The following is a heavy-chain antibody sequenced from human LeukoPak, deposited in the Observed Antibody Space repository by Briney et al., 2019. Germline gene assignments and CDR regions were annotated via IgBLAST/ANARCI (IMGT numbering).Heavy chain of an antibody. CDR2: ISSSSSYI. J-gene: IGHJ4*02. CDR3: ASGNRWELTDY. D-gene: IGHD1-26*01. CDR1: GFTFSSYS. Sequence: GGSLRLSCAASGFTFSSYSMTWVRQASGKGLEWVSSISSSSSYIYYADSVKGRFTISRDNAKNSLYLQMNSLRAEDTAVYYCASGNRWELTDYWGQGTLVTVSS. V-gene: IGHV3-21*01.